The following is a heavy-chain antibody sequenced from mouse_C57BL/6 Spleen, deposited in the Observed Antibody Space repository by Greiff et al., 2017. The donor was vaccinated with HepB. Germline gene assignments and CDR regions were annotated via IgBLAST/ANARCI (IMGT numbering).Heavy chain of an antibody. V-gene: IGHV1-59*01. CDR3: ARSYYGNYGYFDY. D-gene: IGHD2-1*01. Sequence: QVQLQQPGAELVRPGTSVKLSCKASGYTFTSYWMHWVTQRPGQGLEWIGVIDPSDSYTNYNQKFKGKATLTVDTSSSTAYMQLSSLTSEDAAVYYCARSYYGNYGYFDYWGQGTTLTVSS. CDR2: IDPSDSYT. CDR1: GYTFTSYW. J-gene: IGHJ2*01.